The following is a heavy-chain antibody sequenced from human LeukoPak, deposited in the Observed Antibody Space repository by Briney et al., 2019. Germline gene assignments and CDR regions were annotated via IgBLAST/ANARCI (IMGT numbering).Heavy chain of an antibody. CDR3: AKEGTASKPSDLDY. CDR2: IRFDGSDQ. CDR1: GFTFSDYG. V-gene: IGHV3-30*02. J-gene: IGHJ4*02. D-gene: IGHD1/OR15-1a*01. Sequence: GGSLRLSCAASGFTFSDYGIHWVRQAPGRGLEWVAFIRFDGSDQYYADSVKGRFTISRDSSKNKLFLQMNSLRPDDTAVYYCAKEGTASKPSDLDYWGQGTLVTVSS.